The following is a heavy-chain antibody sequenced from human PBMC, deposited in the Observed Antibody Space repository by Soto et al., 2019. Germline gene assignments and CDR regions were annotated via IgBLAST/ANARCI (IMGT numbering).Heavy chain of an antibody. D-gene: IGHD1-1*01. V-gene: IGHV3-30-3*01. CDR2: ISYDITIK. CDR3: ARVSPFKLDNHHYYGMDV. CDR1: GFSFNTFA. J-gene: IGHJ6*02. Sequence: QVQLVESGGGVVQPGRSLRLSCAASGFSFNTFAMHWVRQAPGKGLEWVAIISYDITIKYYADSVKGRFTISRDTSKNTLYLQMNSLRAEDTAVYYCARVSPFKLDNHHYYGMDVWGPGTTVTVSS.